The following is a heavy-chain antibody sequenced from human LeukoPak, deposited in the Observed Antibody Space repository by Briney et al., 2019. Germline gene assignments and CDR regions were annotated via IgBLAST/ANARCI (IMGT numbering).Heavy chain of an antibody. CDR1: GGSVSSGSYY. D-gene: IGHD7-27*01. CDR3: ARVGTGQFDY. J-gene: IGHJ4*02. CDR2: IYYSGST. V-gene: IGHV4-39*07. Sequence: SETLSLTCTVSGGSVSSGSYYWGWIRQPPGKGLEWIGSIYYSGSTYYNPSLKSRVSISVDTSKNQFSLKLNSLTAADTAVYYCARVGTGQFDYWGQGTLVTVSS.